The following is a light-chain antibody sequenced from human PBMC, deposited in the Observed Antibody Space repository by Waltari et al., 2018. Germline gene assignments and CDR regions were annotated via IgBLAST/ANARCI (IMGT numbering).Light chain of an antibody. V-gene: IGLV4-69*02. CDR1: SGHSSNI. J-gene: IGLJ3*02. CDR2: VNSEGGP. CDR3: QTGGHGTWV. Sequence: QLVLTQSPSASASLGASVKLTCTLSSGHSSNIVAWHQQQPDKGPRFLMKVNSEGGPSKGDEIPDRFSGSSSGAERYLTISTVQSEDEAVYYCQTGGHGTWVFGGGTKLTVL.